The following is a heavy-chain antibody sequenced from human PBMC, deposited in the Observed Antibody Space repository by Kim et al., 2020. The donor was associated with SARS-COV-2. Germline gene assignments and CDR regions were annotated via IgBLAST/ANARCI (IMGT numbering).Heavy chain of an antibody. J-gene: IGHJ4*02. CDR1: GFTFSSYA. Sequence: GGSLRFSCAASGFTFSSYAMSWVRQAPGTGLEWVSAISGSGGCIYYADSVKGRFTISRDNSKNTLYLQMNSLRAEDTAVYYCANELVSTRFDYLGQGTLVTVSS. V-gene: IGHV3-23*01. CDR2: ISGSGGCI. CDR3: ANELVSTRFDY. D-gene: IGHD2-2*01.